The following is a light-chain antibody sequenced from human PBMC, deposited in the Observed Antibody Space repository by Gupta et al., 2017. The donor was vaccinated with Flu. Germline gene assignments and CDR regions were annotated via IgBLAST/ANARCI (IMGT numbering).Light chain of an antibody. J-gene: IGKJ2*01. CDR1: QDISDN. CDR3: QQYDSLPFT. V-gene: IGKV1-33*01. CDR2: DAS. Sequence: QSPSSLSASVGDRVTITCQASQDISDNLSWYQQKPGKAPKFLIYDASNLETGVPSRFSGSGSGTDFTFTISGLQLEDIATYYCQQYDSLPFTFGQGTKLEIK.